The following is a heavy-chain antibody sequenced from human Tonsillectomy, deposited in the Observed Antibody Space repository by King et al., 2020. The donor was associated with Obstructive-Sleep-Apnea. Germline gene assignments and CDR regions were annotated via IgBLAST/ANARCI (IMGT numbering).Heavy chain of an antibody. V-gene: IGHV3-30*04. CDR1: GFTFSYYA. Sequence: QLVQSGGGVVQPGRSLRLSCAASGFTFSYYAMHWVRQVPGKGLQWVAVISYDGSKKYYADSVKGRFTISRDNSKNMVYLQMNSLRAEDTAVFYCARGDGVDYWGQGTLVTVSS. D-gene: IGHD3-16*01. J-gene: IGHJ4*02. CDR3: ARGDGVDY. CDR2: ISYDGSKK.